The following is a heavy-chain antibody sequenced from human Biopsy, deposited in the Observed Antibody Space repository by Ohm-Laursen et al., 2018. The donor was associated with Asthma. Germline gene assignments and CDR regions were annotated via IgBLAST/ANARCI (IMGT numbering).Heavy chain of an antibody. CDR1: GFGFSNFA. Sequence: SLRLSCTATGFGFSNFAIHWVRQAPSKGLEWVGVISKDASTQDYADSVKGRFTMARDNSKNTLDLQMNSLREEDTAVYYCVRDGTDDAFDIWGQGTVVSVSS. D-gene: IGHD1-1*01. V-gene: IGHV3-30*01. J-gene: IGHJ3*02. CDR3: VRDGTDDAFDI. CDR2: ISKDASTQ.